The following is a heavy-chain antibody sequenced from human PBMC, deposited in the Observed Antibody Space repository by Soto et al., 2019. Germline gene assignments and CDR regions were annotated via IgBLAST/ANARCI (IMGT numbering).Heavy chain of an antibody. Sequence: EVQLVESGGGLVQPGGSLRLSCAGSGFTFSNYWMHWVRQAPGKGLEWVSRIDHDGPTDYADSVRGRFTISRDNAENTLYLQMNSLRPEDTAVYYCVRDSYGDYWGQGTRVTVSS. CDR3: VRDSYGDY. D-gene: IGHD3-10*01. V-gene: IGHV3-74*01. CDR1: GFTFSNYW. CDR2: IDHDGPT. J-gene: IGHJ4*02.